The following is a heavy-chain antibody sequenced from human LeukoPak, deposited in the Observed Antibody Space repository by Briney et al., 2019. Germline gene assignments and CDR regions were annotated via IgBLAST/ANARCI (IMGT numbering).Heavy chain of an antibody. CDR3: ARRYASGWSPTFDY. Sequence: PSETLSLTCTVSGGSMSGYYWGWIRQPPGKGLEWIGHIYRSGGTNYNPSVRSRVSISLDTSKNQFSLELRSVTAADTAVYFCARRYASGWSPTFDYWGQGILVTVST. CDR2: IYRSGGT. CDR1: GGSMSGYY. D-gene: IGHD6-19*01. J-gene: IGHJ4*02. V-gene: IGHV4-59*01.